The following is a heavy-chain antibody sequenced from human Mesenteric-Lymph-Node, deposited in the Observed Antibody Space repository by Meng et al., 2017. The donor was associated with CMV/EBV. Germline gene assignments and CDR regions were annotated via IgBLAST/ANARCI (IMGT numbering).Heavy chain of an antibody. V-gene: IGHV4-59*08. CDR1: GGSIRGSY. CDR3: ARHRGDYVGWFDP. Sequence: TGSGGSIRGSYWSWIRQPPGKGLEWIGYIYSSGYTSYNASLKSRVTMSVDTSKNQFSLKLSPVTAADTAIYYCARHRGDYVGWFDPWGQGTLVTVSS. J-gene: IGHJ5*02. CDR2: IYSSGYT. D-gene: IGHD4-17*01.